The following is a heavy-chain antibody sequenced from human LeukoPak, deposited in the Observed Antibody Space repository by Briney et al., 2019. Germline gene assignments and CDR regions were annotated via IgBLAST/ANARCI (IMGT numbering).Heavy chain of an antibody. CDR1: GYTFTGYY. Sequence: ASVKVSCKASGYTFTGYYMHWVLQAPGQGLEWMGRINPNSGGTNYAQQFQGRVTMTRDTSITTAYMELSRLRSDDTAVYYCARGPTSPSSYYDFWSGYYATHPFDYWGQGTLVTVSS. V-gene: IGHV1-2*06. CDR3: ARGPTSPSSYYDFWSGYYATHPFDY. J-gene: IGHJ4*02. CDR2: INPNSGGT. D-gene: IGHD3-3*01.